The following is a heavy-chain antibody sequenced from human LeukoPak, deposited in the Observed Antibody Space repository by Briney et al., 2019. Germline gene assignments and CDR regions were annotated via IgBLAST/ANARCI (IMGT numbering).Heavy chain of an antibody. CDR3: ARGVPYDSWSGPHYSDY. CDR1: RFTLSTYW. Sequence: PGGSLRLSCAASRFTLSTYWMSWVRQAPGKGLEWVAHIKQDGSQEYYVDSVKGRFTISGDSAKNPLYLQMNSPSAEDTAVYYCARGVPYDSWSGPHYSDYWGQGTLVTVSS. V-gene: IGHV3-7*01. CDR2: IKQDGSQE. D-gene: IGHD3-3*01. J-gene: IGHJ4*02.